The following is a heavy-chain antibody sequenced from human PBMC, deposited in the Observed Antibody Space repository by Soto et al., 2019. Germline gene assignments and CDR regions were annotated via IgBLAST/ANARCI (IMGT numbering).Heavy chain of an antibody. J-gene: IGHJ3*01. D-gene: IGHD3-16*01. CDR2: INTGTGNT. Sequence: QVQVLQSGAEVKRPGDAVKVPCRASGYTFTSNAMHWVRQAPGQGLEWMGWINTGTGNTKSSQKFQGRITISRDTSASTAYMELTSLTVEDTAVYYCARDFNWAFDVWGQGTVVTVSS. CDR1: GYTFTSNA. CDR3: ARDFNWAFDV. V-gene: IGHV1-3*04.